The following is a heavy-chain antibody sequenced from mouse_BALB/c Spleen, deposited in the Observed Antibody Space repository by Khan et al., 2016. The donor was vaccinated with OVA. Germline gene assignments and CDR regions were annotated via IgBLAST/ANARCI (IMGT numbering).Heavy chain of an antibody. CDR2: LDPSNNET. Sequence: VQLQQSGAELVKPGAPVKLSCKASGYTFTSSWMNWVKQRPGRGLEWIGRLDPSNNETHYNQKFKDRATLTVDKSSSTAYIQLSSLTSEDSAVYYCARLVYYSGYVMDCWGQGTSVTVSS. V-gene: IGHV1-69*02. J-gene: IGHJ4*01. CDR3: ARLVYYSGYVMDC. CDR1: GYTFTSSW. D-gene: IGHD2-12*01.